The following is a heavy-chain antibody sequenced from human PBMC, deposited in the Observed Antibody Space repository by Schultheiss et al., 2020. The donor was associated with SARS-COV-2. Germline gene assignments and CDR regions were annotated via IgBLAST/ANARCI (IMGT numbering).Heavy chain of an antibody. J-gene: IGHJ6*02. V-gene: IGHV4-31*03. D-gene: IGHD3-22*01. CDR3: ARGGYYYDSSGYYFHYGMDV. CDR1: GGSISSSSYY. CDR2: IYYSGST. Sequence: SETLSLTCTVSGGSISSSSYYWGWIRQPPGKGLEWIGYIYYSGSTYYNPSLKSRVTISVDTSKNQFSLKLSSVTAADTAVYYCARGGYYYDSSGYYFHYGMDVWGQGTTVTVSS.